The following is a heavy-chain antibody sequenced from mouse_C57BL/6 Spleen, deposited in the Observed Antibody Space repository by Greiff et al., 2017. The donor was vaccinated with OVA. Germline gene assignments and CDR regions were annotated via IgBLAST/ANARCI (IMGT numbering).Heavy chain of an antibody. V-gene: IGHV3-6*01. CDR3: ASGTLYYFDY. CDR2: ISYDGSN. D-gene: IGHD5-1*01. CDR1: GYSITSGYY. J-gene: IGHJ2*01. Sequence: EVHLVESGPGLVKPSQSLSLTCSVTGYSITSGYYWNWIRQFPGNKLEWMGYISYDGSNNYNPSLKNRISITRDTSKNQFFLKLNSVTTEDTATYYCASGTLYYFDYWGQGTTLTVSS.